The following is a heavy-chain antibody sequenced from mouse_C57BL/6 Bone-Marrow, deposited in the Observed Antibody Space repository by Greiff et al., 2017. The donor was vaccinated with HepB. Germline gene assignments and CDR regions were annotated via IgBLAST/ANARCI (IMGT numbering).Heavy chain of an antibody. CDR1: GYTFTEDT. V-gene: IGHV1-62-2*01. CDR3: ARHEDGGSSYYWYFDV. Sequence: VQLQQSGAELVKPGASVKLSCKASGYTFTEDTIHWVKQRSGQGLEWIGWFYPGSGSIKYNEKFKDKATLTADKSSSTVYMELSRVTSEDSAVYFCARHEDGGSSYYWYFDVWGTGTTVTVSS. J-gene: IGHJ1*03. D-gene: IGHD1-1*01. CDR2: FYPGSGSI.